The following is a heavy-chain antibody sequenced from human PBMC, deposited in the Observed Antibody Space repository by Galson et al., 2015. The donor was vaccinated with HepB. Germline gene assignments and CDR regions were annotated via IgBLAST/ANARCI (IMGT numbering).Heavy chain of an antibody. CDR3: AEDGIPYDTSTHVYHSDY. CDR2: ITGSGGRT. Sequence: SLRLSCAASGFTFSTYAMNWVRQAPGKGLEWVSLITGSGGRTDYADSVKGRFTISRDNSKNTLYLQMTSLRAEDSAVYYCAEDGIPYDTSTHVYHSDYWGQGTLVTVSS. J-gene: IGHJ4*02. CDR1: GFTFSTYA. V-gene: IGHV3-23*01. D-gene: IGHD3-9*01.